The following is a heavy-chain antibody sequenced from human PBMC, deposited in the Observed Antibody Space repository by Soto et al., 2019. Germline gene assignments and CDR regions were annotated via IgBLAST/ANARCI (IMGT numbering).Heavy chain of an antibody. CDR2: IWSDGSDK. CDR3: AREAIAAAGPLDY. CDR1: GLIFRTYA. D-gene: IGHD6-13*01. J-gene: IGHJ4*02. Sequence: GGSLRLSCAASGLIFRTYAMHWVRQAPGKGLEWVAFIWSDGSDKNYADSVKGRFTISRDNSNNTLFLQMSNLRAEDTAVYYCAREAIAAAGPLDYWGPGTLV. V-gene: IGHV3-33*01.